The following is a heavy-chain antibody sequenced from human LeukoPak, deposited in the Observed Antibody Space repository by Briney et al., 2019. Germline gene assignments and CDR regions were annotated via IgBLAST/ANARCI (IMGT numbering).Heavy chain of an antibody. J-gene: IGHJ4*02. CDR2: ISGSSSYI. CDR1: GFTFNTYS. D-gene: IGHD6-19*01. V-gene: IGHV3-21*01. Sequence: PGGSLRLSCAASGFTFNTYSMNWVRQAPGKGLEWVSSISGSSSYIYYADSPKGRFTISRDNAKNSLYLQMNSLRAEDTAVYYRARGTVAGTPDFDFWGQGTLVTVSS. CDR3: ARGTVAGTPDFDF.